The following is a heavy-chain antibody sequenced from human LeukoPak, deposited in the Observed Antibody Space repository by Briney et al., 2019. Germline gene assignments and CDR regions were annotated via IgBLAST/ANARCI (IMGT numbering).Heavy chain of an antibody. D-gene: IGHD3-10*01. CDR3: ARGQWFRAF. V-gene: IGHV4-34*01. J-gene: IGHJ4*02. Sequence: SETLSLTCAVYGGSFSGYYWTWIRQPPGKGLEWIGEIHYGGSATYNPSLKSRVTISVDTSKNQFSLKMNSVTAADTAVYYCARGQWFRAFWSRGTPVTVSS. CDR1: GGSFSGYY. CDR2: IHYGGSA.